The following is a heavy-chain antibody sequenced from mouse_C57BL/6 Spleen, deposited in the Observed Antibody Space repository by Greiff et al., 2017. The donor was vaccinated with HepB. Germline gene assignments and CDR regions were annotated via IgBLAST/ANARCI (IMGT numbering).Heavy chain of an antibody. CDR2: INPGSGGT. CDR3: ARGHGNYEDYFDY. J-gene: IGHJ2*01. CDR1: GYAFTNYL. D-gene: IGHD2-1*01. V-gene: IGHV1-54*01. Sequence: VQLQQSGAELVRPGTSVKVSCKASGYAFTNYLIEWVKQRPGQGLEWIGVINPGSGGTNYTEKFKGKATLTADKSSSTAYMQLSSLTSEDSAVYFCARGHGNYEDYFDYWGQGTTLTVSS.